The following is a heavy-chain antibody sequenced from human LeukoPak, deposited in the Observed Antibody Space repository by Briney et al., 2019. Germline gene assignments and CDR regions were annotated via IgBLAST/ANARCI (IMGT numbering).Heavy chain of an antibody. V-gene: IGHV4-59*01. J-gene: IGHJ4*02. Sequence: NPSETLSLTCTVSGGSISSYYWSWIRQPPGKGLEWIGYIYYSGSTNYNPSLKSRVTISVDTSKNQFSLKLSSVTAADTAVYYCARGQDYYDSSGLAYWGQGTLVTVSS. CDR1: GGSISSYY. D-gene: IGHD3-22*01. CDR2: IYYSGST. CDR3: ARGQDYYDSSGLAY.